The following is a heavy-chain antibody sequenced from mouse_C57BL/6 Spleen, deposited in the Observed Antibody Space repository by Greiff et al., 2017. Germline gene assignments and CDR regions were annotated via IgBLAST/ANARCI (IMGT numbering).Heavy chain of an antibody. CDR2: IDPSDSET. CDR1: GYTFTSYW. J-gene: IGHJ4*01. V-gene: IGHV1-52*01. Sequence: QVQLQQSGAELVRPGSSVKLSCKASGYTFTSYWMHWVKQRPIQGLEWIGNIDPSDSETHYNQKFKDKATLTVDKSSSTAYMQLSSLTSEDSAVYYCARGEGSSYDYYAMDYWGQGTSVTVSS. CDR3: ARGEGSSYDYYAMDY. D-gene: IGHD1-1*01.